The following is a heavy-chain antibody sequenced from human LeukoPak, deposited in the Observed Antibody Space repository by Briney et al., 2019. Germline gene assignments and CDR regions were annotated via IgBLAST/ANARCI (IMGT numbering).Heavy chain of an antibody. V-gene: IGHV3-33*01. J-gene: IGHJ4*02. D-gene: IGHD2-8*01. CDR1: GFTFSSNG. CDR2: IWYDGSNK. CDR3: AGGMRHFDY. Sequence: GGSLRLSCAATGFTFSSNGMHWVRQAPGKGLEWVALIWYDGSNKYYADSVKGRFTISRDNSKNTLFLQMNSLRAEDTAVYYCAGGMRHFDYWGQGTLDTVSS.